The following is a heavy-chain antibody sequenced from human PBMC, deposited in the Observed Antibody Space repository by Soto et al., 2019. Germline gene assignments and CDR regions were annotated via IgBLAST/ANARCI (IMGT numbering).Heavy chain of an antibody. CDR3: ATEGQLGY. D-gene: IGHD1-1*01. V-gene: IGHV3-74*01. Sequence: EVQLVESGGGLVQPGWSLRLSCAASGFTFSTSWMHWVRQAPGRGLLWVSRIKSDGSTTSYADSVKGRFTISRDNTKNTLYLQMNCLRAEDTAVYYCATEGQLGYWGQGTLVTVSS. CDR1: GFTFSTSW. J-gene: IGHJ4*02. CDR2: IKSDGSTT.